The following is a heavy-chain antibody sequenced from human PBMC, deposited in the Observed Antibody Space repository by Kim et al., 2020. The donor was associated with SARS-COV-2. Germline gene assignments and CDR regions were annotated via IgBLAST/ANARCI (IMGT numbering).Heavy chain of an antibody. D-gene: IGHD2-21*02. CDR2: INPDGSDT. Sequence: GGSLRLSCAASGFTFSNYWMQWVRQVPGKGLVWVSRINPDGSDTRYADSVKGRFTMSRDNAKNTLHLQMNSLRAEDTAVYFCAGDDCHSGFDPWGQGTLVTVSS. CDR1: GFTFSNYW. CDR3: AGDDCHSGFDP. V-gene: IGHV3-74*01. J-gene: IGHJ5*02.